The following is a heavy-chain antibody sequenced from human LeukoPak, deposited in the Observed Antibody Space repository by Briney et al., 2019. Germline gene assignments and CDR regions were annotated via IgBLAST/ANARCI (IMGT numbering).Heavy chain of an antibody. V-gene: IGHV3-49*04. J-gene: IGHJ6*03. Sequence: GGSLRLSCTASGFSFGAYLISWVRQAPGQGLEWVGYIRGKAYGETPEYAASVKGRFTISRDDSNTIAYLQMNSLKTEDTAVYYCTRDNDYGDYYYYYMDVWGKGTTVTISS. CDR1: GFSFGAYL. CDR3: TRDNDYGDYYYYYMDV. D-gene: IGHD4-17*01. CDR2: IRGKAYGETP.